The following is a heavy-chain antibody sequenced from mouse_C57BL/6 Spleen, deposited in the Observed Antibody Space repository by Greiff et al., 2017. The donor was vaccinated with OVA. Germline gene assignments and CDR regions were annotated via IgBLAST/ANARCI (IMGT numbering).Heavy chain of an antibody. D-gene: IGHD2-4*01. Sequence: VHLVESGAELVRPGTSVKVSCKASGYDFTNYLIAWVKQRPGQGLEWIGVLNPGSGGTNSNEKFKGKATLTADTSSSTAYMQLSSLTSEDSAVYFCAREGDYGFAYWGQGTLVTVSA. CDR2: LNPGSGGT. J-gene: IGHJ3*01. V-gene: IGHV1-54*01. CDR3: AREGDYGFAY. CDR1: GYDFTNYL.